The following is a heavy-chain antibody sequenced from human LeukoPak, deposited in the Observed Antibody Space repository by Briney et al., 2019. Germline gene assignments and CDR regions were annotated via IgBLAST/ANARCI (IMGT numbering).Heavy chain of an antibody. J-gene: IGHJ4*02. CDR2: IYHSGST. CDR1: GGSISSGGYS. Sequence: SETLSLTCAVSGGSISSGGYSWSWIRQPPGKGLEWIGYIYHSGSTYYNPSLKSRVTISVDRSKNQFSLKLSSVTAADTAVYYCASIHDYGDYWGQGTLVTVFS. D-gene: IGHD5-18*01. V-gene: IGHV4-30-2*01. CDR3: ASIHDYGDY.